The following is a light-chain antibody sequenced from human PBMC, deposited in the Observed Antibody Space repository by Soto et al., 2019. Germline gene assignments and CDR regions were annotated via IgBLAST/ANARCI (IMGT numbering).Light chain of an antibody. J-gene: IGLJ1*01. CDR3: NSYAGSNNV. CDR2: GVS. V-gene: IGLV2-14*01. CDR1: RSDIGRCNY. Sequence: QSALTQPASVSGSPGQSITISCRGTRSDIGRCNYVAWYQQFPGKTPKILIYGVSNRPSGVSSRFSGSKSGNTASLTVSGLQAEDEADYYCNSYAGSNNVFGTGTKVTVL.